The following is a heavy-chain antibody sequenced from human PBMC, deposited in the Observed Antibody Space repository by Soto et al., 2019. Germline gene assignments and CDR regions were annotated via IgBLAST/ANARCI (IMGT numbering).Heavy chain of an antibody. CDR1: GFTFSSYG. J-gene: IGHJ6*02. D-gene: IGHD6-6*01. V-gene: IGHV3-33*01. CDR3: ARGTIAARPYYYYGMDV. CDR2: IWYDGSNK. Sequence: QVQLVESGGGVVQPGRSLRLSCAASGFTFSSYGMHWVRQAPGKGLEWVAVIWYDGSNKYYADSVKGRFTISRDNSKNTLYLQMTSLRAEDTAVYYCARGTIAARPYYYYGMDVWGQGTTVTVSS.